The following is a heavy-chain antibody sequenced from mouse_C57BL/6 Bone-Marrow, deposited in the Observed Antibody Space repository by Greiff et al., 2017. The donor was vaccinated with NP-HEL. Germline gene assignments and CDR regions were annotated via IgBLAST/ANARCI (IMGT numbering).Heavy chain of an antibody. V-gene: IGHV5-6*01. CDR1: GFTFSSYG. CDR2: ISSGGSYT. J-gene: IGHJ3*01. D-gene: IGHD1-1*01. CDR3: ARQGGYYYGSSSWFAY. Sequence: EVQLQESGGDLVKPGGSLKLSCAASGFTFSSYGMSWVRQTPDKRLEWVATISSGGSYTYYPDSVKGRFPISRDNAKNTLYLQMSSLKSEDTAMYYCARQGGYYYGSSSWFAYWGQGTLVTVSA.